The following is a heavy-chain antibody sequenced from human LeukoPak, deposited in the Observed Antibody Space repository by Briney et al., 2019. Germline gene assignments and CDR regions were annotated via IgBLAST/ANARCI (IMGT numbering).Heavy chain of an antibody. V-gene: IGHV4-59*01. CDR3: ARVGSSSWIYYYMDV. CDR1: GGSIGRDY. CDR2: IYYNGAT. D-gene: IGHD6-13*01. J-gene: IGHJ6*03. Sequence: SETLSLTRTVSGGSIGRDYWTWIRQPPGKGLEYIGYIYYNGATNYNPSLKSRVTISVDTSKNQFSLKLSSVTAADTAVYYCARVGSSSWIYYYMDVWGKGTTVTVSS.